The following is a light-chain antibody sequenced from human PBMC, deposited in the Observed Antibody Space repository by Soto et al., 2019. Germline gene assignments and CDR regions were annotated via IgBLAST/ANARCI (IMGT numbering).Light chain of an antibody. J-gene: IGKJ4*01. CDR3: QQYNSWPLT. CDR2: WAS. V-gene: IGKV4-1*01. Sequence: DIVMTQSPDSLAVSLGERATINCKSSQSVLYSSNNKNYLAWYQQKPGQPPKLLIYWASTRESGVPDRFSGSGSGTEFTLTISSLQSEDFAVYYCQQYNSWPLTFGGGTTGDIK. CDR1: QSVLYSSNNKNY.